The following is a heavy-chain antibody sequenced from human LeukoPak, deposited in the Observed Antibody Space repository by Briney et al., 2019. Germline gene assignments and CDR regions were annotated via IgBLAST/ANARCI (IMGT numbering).Heavy chain of an antibody. CDR2: INHSGST. D-gene: IGHD2-2*01. Sequence: QSSETLSLTCAVYGGSFSGYYWSWIRQPPGKRLEWIGEINHSGSTNYNPSLKSRVTISVDTSKNQFSLKLSSVTAADTAVYYCARGSHPEDIVVVPAAIGYYYYGMDVWGQGTTVTVSS. CDR3: ARGSHPEDIVVVPAAIGYYYYGMDV. J-gene: IGHJ6*02. CDR1: GGSFSGYY. V-gene: IGHV4-34*01.